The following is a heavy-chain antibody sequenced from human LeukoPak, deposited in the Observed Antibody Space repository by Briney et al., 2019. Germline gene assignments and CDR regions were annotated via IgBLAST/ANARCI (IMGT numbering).Heavy chain of an antibody. V-gene: IGHV1-46*01. Sequence: HRASVKVSCKASGYTFTSYYMHWVRQAPGEGLEWMGIINPTGGSTSYAQKFQGRVTMTRDTSISTAYMELSRLRSDDTAVYYCARVPRTGWLQLPSFDYWGQGTLVTVSS. CDR3: ARVPRTGWLQLPSFDY. CDR1: GYTFTSYY. J-gene: IGHJ4*02. D-gene: IGHD5-24*01. CDR2: INPTGGST.